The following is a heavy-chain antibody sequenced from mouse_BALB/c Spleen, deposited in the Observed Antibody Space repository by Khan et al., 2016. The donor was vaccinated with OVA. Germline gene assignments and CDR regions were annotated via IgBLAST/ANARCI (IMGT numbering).Heavy chain of an antibody. D-gene: IGHD1-1*01. CDR3: TRSYYGSSGFDY. J-gene: IGHJ2*01. V-gene: IGHV1-15*01. Sequence: QVQLKQSGAELVRPGASVTLSCKASGYTFTDYEMHWVKQTPVHGLEWIGAIDPETGGTAYNQKFKGKATLTADKSSSTAYMELRSLTSEDSAVYYCTRSYYGSSGFDYWDQGTTLTVSS. CDR1: GYTFTDYE. CDR2: IDPETGGT.